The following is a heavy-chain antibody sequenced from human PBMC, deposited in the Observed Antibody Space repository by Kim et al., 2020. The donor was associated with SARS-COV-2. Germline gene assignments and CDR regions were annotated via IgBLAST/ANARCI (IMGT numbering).Heavy chain of an antibody. CDR3: ASRPGIAVAGLDF. CDR2: INPANGDT. V-gene: IGHV1-3*01. J-gene: IGHJ4*02. D-gene: IGHD6-19*01. CDR1: GYTFTKSA. Sequence: ASVKVSCKASGYTFTKSAIHWVRQAPGQRLEWMGCINPANGDTKYSQKFQGRLTITRDTSASTAYMELSSLRSEDTAVYYCASRPGIAVAGLDFWGQGTLVTVSS.